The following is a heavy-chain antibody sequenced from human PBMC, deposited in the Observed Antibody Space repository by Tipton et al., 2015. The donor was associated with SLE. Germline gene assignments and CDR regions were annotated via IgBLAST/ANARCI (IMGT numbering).Heavy chain of an antibody. D-gene: IGHD3-22*01. CDR2: ITHSGSA. V-gene: IGHV4-34*01. Sequence: TLSLTCAVYGGSFSAYYWSWIRQSPGKGLEWIGEITHSGSAKYNPSLKSRVTVSVDTSKNQFSLKLSSVTAADTAVYYCAGARDTMIVVVITNWGKGTLVTVTS. CDR1: GGSFSAYY. CDR3: AGARDTMIVVVITN. J-gene: IGHJ4*02.